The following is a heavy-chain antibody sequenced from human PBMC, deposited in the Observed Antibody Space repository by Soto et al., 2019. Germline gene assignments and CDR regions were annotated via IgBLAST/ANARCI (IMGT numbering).Heavy chain of an antibody. J-gene: IGHJ6*03. CDR2: INHSGST. CDR3: ARGRPLYCTNGVCFRWSGTYMDV. Sequence: SETLSLTCAVYGGSFSGYYWSWIRQPPGKGLEWIGEINHSGSTNYNPSLKSRVTISVDTSKNQFSLKLSSVTAADTAVYYCARGRPLYCTNGVCFRWSGTYMDVWGKGTTVTVSS. D-gene: IGHD2-8*01. V-gene: IGHV4-34*01. CDR1: GGSFSGYY.